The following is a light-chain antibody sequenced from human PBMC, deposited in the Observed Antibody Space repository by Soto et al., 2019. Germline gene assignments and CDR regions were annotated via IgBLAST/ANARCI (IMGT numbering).Light chain of an antibody. J-gene: IGKJ1*01. CDR2: GAS. CDR3: QQYGSSPPWT. V-gene: IGKV3-20*01. CDR1: QSVSSSY. Sequence: EIVLTQSPGTLSFSPGERATLSSRASQSVSSSYLAWYQQKPGQAPRLLIYGASSRATGIPDRFSGSGSGTDFTLTISRLEPEDFAVYYCQQYGSSPPWTFGQGTKVDIK.